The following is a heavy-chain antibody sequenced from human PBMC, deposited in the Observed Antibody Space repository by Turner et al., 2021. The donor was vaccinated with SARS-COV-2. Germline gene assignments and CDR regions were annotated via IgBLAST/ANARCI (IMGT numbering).Heavy chain of an antibody. CDR1: GFTFSNYA. V-gene: IGHV3-30-3*01. Sequence: QVPLVESGGGVVQPGRSLRLSCSASGFTFSNYAMHWVRQAPGKGLEWVAVISYDGSNKYYADSVKGRFTISRDNSKNTLYLQMNSLRAEDTAVYYCARDRIIWDRGVYYYYGMDVWGQGTTVTVSS. J-gene: IGHJ6*02. CDR3: ARDRIIWDRGVYYYYGMDV. D-gene: IGHD1-26*01. CDR2: ISYDGSNK.